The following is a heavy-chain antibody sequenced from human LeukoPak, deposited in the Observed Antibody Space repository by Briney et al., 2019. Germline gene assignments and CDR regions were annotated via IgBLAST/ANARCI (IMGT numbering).Heavy chain of an antibody. CDR2: ISSSSSTI. J-gene: IGHJ6*03. CDR1: GFTFSSYS. V-gene: IGHV3-48*01. Sequence: PGGSLRLSCAASGFTFSSYSMNWVRQAPGKGLEWVSYISSSSSTIYYADSEKGRFTISRDNAKNSLYLQMNSLRAEDTAVYYCARKPLPGRFCSSTSCPYYYMDVWGKGTTVTVSS. D-gene: IGHD2-2*01. CDR3: ARKPLPGRFCSSTSCPYYYMDV.